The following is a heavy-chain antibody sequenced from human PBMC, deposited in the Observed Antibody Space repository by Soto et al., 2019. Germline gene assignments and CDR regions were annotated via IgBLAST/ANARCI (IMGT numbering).Heavy chain of an antibody. CDR1: GYTFTHSY. J-gene: IGHJ4*02. V-gene: IGHV1-46*01. CDR2: INPNGGIT. Sequence: ASVKVSCTASGYTFTHSYIHWLRQAPGQELEWMGIINPNGGITTYAQKFRSGFSMTRDTSTSTVYLELSRLRSEDSAVYYCATSVNSAMAFDYWGQGTLVTVSS. CDR3: ATSVNSAMAFDY. D-gene: IGHD5-18*01.